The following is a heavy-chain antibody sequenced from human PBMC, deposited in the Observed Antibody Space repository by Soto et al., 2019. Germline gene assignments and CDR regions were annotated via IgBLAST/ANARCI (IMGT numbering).Heavy chain of an antibody. D-gene: IGHD6-6*01. J-gene: IGHJ6*02. CDR3: ARDRGQLVRRRIHPYCMDV. Sequence: QVQLVESGGGVVQPGRSLRLSCAASGFTFSSYAMHWVRQAPGKGLEWVAVISYDGSNKYYADSVKGRFTISRDNSKNTLYLQMNSLRAEDTAVYYCARDRGQLVRRRIHPYCMDVWGQGTTVTVSS. CDR1: GFTFSSYA. CDR2: ISYDGSNK. V-gene: IGHV3-30-3*01.